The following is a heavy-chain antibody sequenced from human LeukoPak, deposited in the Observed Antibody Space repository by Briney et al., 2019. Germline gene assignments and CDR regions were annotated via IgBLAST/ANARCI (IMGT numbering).Heavy chain of an antibody. Sequence: GGSLRLSCAASGFTFSTYWMHWVRQAPGKGLVWVSRIKSDGGTNYADSVKGRFTISRDNAKETVSLQMNGLRPEDTGVYYCARAPSEIGGYYPEYFRHWGQGTLVTVSS. CDR1: GFTFSTYW. CDR3: ARAPSEIGGYYPEYFRH. V-gene: IGHV3-74*01. D-gene: IGHD3-22*01. J-gene: IGHJ1*01. CDR2: IKSDGGT.